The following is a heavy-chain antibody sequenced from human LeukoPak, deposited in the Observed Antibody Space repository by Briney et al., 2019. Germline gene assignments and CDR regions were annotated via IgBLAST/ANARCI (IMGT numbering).Heavy chain of an antibody. CDR3: AKQGCTSATCYINY. J-gene: IGHJ4*02. CDR2: ISGSGGST. V-gene: IGHV3-23*01. Sequence: GGSLRLSCAASGFTFSSYAMSWVRQAPGKGLEWASAISGSGGSTYYADSVKGRFTISRDNSKNTLYLQMNTLRAEDAAVYHCAKQGCTSATCYINYWGQGTLVTVSS. D-gene: IGHD2-2*02. CDR1: GFTFSSYA.